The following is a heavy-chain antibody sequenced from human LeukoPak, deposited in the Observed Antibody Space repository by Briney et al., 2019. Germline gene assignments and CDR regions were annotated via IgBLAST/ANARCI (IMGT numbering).Heavy chain of an antibody. V-gene: IGHV3-30*03. Sequence: PGGSLRLSCAASGFTFSSYGMHWVRQAPGKGLEWVAVISYDGSNKYYADSVKGRFTISRDNSKNTLYLQMNSLRAEDTAVYYCARATLQVGATTDDAFDIWGQGIMVTVSS. J-gene: IGHJ3*02. CDR2: ISYDGSNK. CDR1: GFTFSSYG. D-gene: IGHD1-26*01. CDR3: ARATLQVGATTDDAFDI.